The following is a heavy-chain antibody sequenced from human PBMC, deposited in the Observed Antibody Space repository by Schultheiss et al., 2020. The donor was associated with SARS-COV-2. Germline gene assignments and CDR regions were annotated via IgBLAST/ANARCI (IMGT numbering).Heavy chain of an antibody. CDR2: IYYSGST. V-gene: IGHV4-34*01. Sequence: SETLSLTCAVYGGSFSGYYWSWIRQPPGKGLEWIGRIYYSGSTNYNPSLKSRVTISVDTSKNQFSLKLSSVTAADTAVYYCARGGREWLRPYWYFDLWGRGTLVTVSS. J-gene: IGHJ2*01. CDR1: GGSFSGYY. CDR3: ARGGREWLRPYWYFDL. D-gene: IGHD5-12*01.